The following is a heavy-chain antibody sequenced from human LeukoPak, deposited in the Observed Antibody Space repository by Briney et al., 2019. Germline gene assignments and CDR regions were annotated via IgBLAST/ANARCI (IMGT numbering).Heavy chain of an antibody. J-gene: IGHJ4*02. CDR1: GGSISNSGYY. CDR2: IYYSGST. CDR3: APWYSGTWPRQIDY. D-gene: IGHD6-13*01. Sequence: PSETLSLTCAVSGGSISNSGYYWAWIRQPPGKGLEWIGNIYYSGSTNYNPSLRSRVAISVDTSKNQFSLRLSSLTAADTAIYYCAPWYSGTWPRQIDYWGQGTRVSVSS. V-gene: IGHV4-39*01.